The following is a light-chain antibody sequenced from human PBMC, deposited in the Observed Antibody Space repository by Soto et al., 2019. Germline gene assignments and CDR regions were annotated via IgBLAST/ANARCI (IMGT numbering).Light chain of an antibody. CDR3: QQSYSTPAT. CDR1: QSISSY. Sequence: DLPMTQSPSSLSASVGDRVTITCRASQSISSYLNWYQQKPGKAPKLLIYAASSLQSGVPSRFSGSGSGTDFTLTISSLQPEDFATYYCQQSYSTPATFGGGTKVEIK. V-gene: IGKV1-39*01. CDR2: AAS. J-gene: IGKJ4*01.